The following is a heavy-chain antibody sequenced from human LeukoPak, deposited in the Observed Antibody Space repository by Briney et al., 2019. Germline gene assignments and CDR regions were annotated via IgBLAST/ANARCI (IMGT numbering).Heavy chain of an antibody. D-gene: IGHD1-26*01. CDR3: ARAANSGSYSPSPGIDY. J-gene: IGHJ4*02. V-gene: IGHV3-13*01. CDR1: GFTFSSYD. CDR2: IGTAGDT. Sequence: PGGSLRLSCAASGFTFSSYDMHWVRQATGKGLEWVSVIGTAGDTYYPGSVKGRFTISRENAKNSLYLQMNSLRAGDTAVYYCARAANSGSYSPSPGIDYWGQGTLVTVSS.